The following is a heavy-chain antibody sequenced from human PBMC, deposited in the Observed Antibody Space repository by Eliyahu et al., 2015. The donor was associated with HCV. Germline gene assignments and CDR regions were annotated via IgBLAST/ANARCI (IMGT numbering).Heavy chain of an antibody. D-gene: IGHD2-15*01. Sequence: EVQLVESGGGLVQPGRSLRLSCAASGXLFXDYAMHWVRQAPGKGLGWVSGITWNSGKIDYADSVKGRFTISRDNAKDFLYLEMNSLRIDDTAFYYCVKGHVGEASKWSYYFDFWGQGTLVTVSS. V-gene: IGHV3-9*01. CDR3: VKGHVGEASKWSYYFDF. J-gene: IGHJ4*02. CDR1: GXLFXDYA. CDR2: ITWNSGKI.